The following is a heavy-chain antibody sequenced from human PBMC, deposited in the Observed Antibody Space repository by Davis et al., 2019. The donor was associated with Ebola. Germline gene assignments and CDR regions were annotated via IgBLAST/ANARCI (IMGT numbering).Heavy chain of an antibody. CDR2: VSPDGSAT. D-gene: IGHD6-6*01. V-gene: IGHV3-23*01. Sequence: GESLKISCAASGFVFRNYVMSWVRQAPGKGLVWVSRVSPDGSATGYADSVRGRFTISRDNSKNTLYLQMNSLRAEDTAVYYCAKSSSPDYWGQGTLVTVSS. CDR1: GFVFRNYV. J-gene: IGHJ4*02. CDR3: AKSSSPDY.